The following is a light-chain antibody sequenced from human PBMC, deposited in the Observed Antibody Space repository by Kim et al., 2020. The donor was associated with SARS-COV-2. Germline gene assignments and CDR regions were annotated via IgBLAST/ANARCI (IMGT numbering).Light chain of an antibody. CDR3: SAYGGSSTLFV. J-gene: IGLJ1*01. Sequence: QSITIPCPGSRCVVGVYIFVSWYQQHLCKVPKLMIYDVSIRPSGVSNRFSGSKSGNTASLSISGLQAEYEADYYCSAYGGSSTLFVFGTGTKVTVL. CDR2: DVS. V-gene: IGLV2-14*04. CDR1: RCVVGVYIF.